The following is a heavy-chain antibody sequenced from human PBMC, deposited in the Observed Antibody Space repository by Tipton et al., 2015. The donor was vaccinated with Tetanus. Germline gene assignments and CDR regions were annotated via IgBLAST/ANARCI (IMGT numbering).Heavy chain of an antibody. CDR1: GFTFDDYA. J-gene: IGHJ6*03. CDR3: AKDRHDTYYYYRDV. CDR2: ISWNSGSI. D-gene: IGHD1-1*01. Sequence: SLRLSCAASGFTFDDYAMHWVRQAPGKGLEWVSGISWNSGSIGYADSVKGRFTISRDNAKNSLYLQMNSLRAEDTAWYYCAKDRHDTYYYYRDVWGKGTTVTVSS. V-gene: IGHV3-9*01.